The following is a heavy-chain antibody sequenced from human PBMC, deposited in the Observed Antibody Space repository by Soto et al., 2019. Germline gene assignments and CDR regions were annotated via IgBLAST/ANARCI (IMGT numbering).Heavy chain of an antibody. J-gene: IGHJ4*02. CDR2: ITRDSNHI. CDR3: ARAFMGGGTTLGY. Sequence: EVQLVESGGGLVKPGGSLSLSCAASGFTFSAYTINWVRQAPGKGLEWVSSITRDSNHIYFADSVKGLFTLSRDNGKNSVFLQMHSLRAEDTAVYFCARAFMGGGTTLGYWGQGTLVTVSS. V-gene: IGHV3-21*01. D-gene: IGHD1-26*01. CDR1: GFTFSAYT.